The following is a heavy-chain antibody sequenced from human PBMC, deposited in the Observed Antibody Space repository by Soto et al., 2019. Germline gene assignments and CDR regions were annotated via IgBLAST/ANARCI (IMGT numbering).Heavy chain of an antibody. CDR2: IYHTGNA. V-gene: IGHV4-39*01. Sequence: SETLSLTCSVSGDSISNSRFYWAWIRQPPGEGLEWIGSIYHTGNAYYNPSLKSRVTISVDTSKNQFSLKLTSVTAADAALYYCARDFFDSSDYTTNWFDPWGQRTLVTVSS. CDR1: GDSISNSRFY. J-gene: IGHJ5*02. D-gene: IGHD3-22*01. CDR3: ARDFFDSSDYTTNWFDP.